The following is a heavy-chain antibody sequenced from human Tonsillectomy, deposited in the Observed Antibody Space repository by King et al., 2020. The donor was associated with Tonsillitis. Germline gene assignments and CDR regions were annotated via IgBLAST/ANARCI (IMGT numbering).Heavy chain of an antibody. CDR3: TTDQPRGYYDSGGYYPTDAFDI. CDR2: IKSKTDGGTT. V-gene: IGHV3-15*01. CDR1: GFTFSNAW. D-gene: IGHD3-22*01. Sequence: VQLVESGGGLVKPGGSLRLSCAASGFTFSNAWMSWVRQAPGKGLEWVGRIKSKTDGGTTDYAAPVKGRFTISRDETKYTLYLQMNSLKTEDTDVYYCTTDQPRGYYDSGGYYPTDAFDIWGQGTMVTVSS. J-gene: IGHJ3*02.